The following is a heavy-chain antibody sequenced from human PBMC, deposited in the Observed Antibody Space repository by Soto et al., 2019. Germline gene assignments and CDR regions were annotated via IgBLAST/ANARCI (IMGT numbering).Heavy chain of an antibody. J-gene: IGHJ4*02. CDR3: AVGCSSTSCYISNLDY. CDR1: GYTFTSYG. Sequence: ASVKVSCKASGYTFTSYGISWVRQAPGQGLEWMGWISAYNGNTNYAQKPQGRVTMTTATSTSTASMELRSLRSDDTAVYYCAVGCSSTSCYISNLDYWGQGTLVTVSS. D-gene: IGHD2-2*02. V-gene: IGHV1-18*01. CDR2: ISAYNGNT.